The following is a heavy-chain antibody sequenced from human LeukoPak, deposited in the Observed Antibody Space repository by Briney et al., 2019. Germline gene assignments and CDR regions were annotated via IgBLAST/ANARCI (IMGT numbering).Heavy chain of an antibody. Sequence: PSETLSLTCSVSGGFISSYFWNWIRQPAGKGLEWVGHIYDGGKTNYNPSLRGRATISVDTSSNQFSLELRSVTAADTAVYYCARDYIVETGVVAFDTWGQGTMVSVSS. CDR2: IYDGGKT. V-gene: IGHV4-4*07. D-gene: IGHD5-12*01. CDR1: GGFISSYF. CDR3: ARDYIVETGVVAFDT. J-gene: IGHJ3*02.